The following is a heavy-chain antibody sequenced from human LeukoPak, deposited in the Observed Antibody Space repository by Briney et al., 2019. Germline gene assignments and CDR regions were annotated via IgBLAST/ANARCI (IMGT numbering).Heavy chain of an antibody. V-gene: IGHV1-69*05. CDR1: GGTFSSYA. D-gene: IGHD1-26*01. CDR3: ARDWIGRVGAIAFGY. CDR2: IIPIFGTA. Sequence: VASVKVSCKASGGTFSSYAISWVRQAPGQGLEWMGGIIPIFGTANYAQKLQGRVTMTTDTSTSTAYMELSSLRSEDTAVYYCARDWIGRVGAIAFGYWGQGTLVTVSS. J-gene: IGHJ4*02.